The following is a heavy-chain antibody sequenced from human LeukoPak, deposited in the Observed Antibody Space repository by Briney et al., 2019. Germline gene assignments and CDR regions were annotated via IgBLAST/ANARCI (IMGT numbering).Heavy chain of an antibody. CDR3: TIVTFNFDY. Sequence: SETLSLTCTVSRGSISSSSYYWGWIRQPPGKGLEWIGSIYYSGSSGTTYYNPSLNSRVTISVDTSKNHFSLKLTSVTAADTAVYYCTIVTFNFDYWGQGTLVTVSS. CDR2: IYYSGSSGTT. D-gene: IGHD3-3*02. V-gene: IGHV4-39*02. CDR1: RGSISSSSYY. J-gene: IGHJ4*02.